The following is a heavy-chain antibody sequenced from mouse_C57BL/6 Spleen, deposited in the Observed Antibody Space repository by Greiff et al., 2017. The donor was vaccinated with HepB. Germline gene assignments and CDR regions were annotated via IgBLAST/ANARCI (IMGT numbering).Heavy chain of an antibody. CDR3: ARHEEAIYDGYVYWYFDV. Sequence: QVQLQQSGAELVKPGASVKLSCKASGYTFTEYTIHWVKQRSGQGLEWIGWFYPGSGSIKYNEKFKDKATLTADKSSSTVYMELSRLTSEDSAVYFCARHEEAIYDGYVYWYFDVWGTGTTVTVSS. V-gene: IGHV1-62-2*01. CDR1: GYTFTEYT. D-gene: IGHD2-3*01. J-gene: IGHJ1*03. CDR2: FYPGSGSI.